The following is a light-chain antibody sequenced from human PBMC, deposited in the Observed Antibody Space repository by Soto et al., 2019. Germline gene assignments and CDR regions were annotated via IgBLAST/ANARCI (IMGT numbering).Light chain of an antibody. Sequence: DIQMTQSPSSLSASVGDSVTITCRASQGISNYLAWYQQKPGKVPKLLIYAASTLQSAVPSRFSGSGSGTDFTVTISSLQHEDVATYYCQKYNSAPTFGGGTKVEIK. J-gene: IGKJ4*01. V-gene: IGKV1-27*01. CDR2: AAS. CDR3: QKYNSAPT. CDR1: QGISNY.